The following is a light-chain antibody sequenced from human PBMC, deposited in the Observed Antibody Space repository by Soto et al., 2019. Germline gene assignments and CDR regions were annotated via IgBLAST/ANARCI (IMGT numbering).Light chain of an antibody. J-gene: IGLJ1*01. CDR2: GNI. V-gene: IGLV1-40*01. Sequence: CVLRHPPSVSGAPGQRVTISCTGSSSNIGAGYDVHWYQQRPGTGPKLLIFGNINRPSGVPDRFSGSKSGTSASLAITGLQAEDEGDYYCLSYDSTLSDRYVFGPGTKVTVL. CDR3: LSYDSTLSDRYV. CDR1: SSNIGAGYD.